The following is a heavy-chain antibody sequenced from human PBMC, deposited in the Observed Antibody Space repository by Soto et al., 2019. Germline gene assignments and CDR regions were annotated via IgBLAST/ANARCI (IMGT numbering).Heavy chain of an antibody. Sequence: EVQLVESGGGLVKPGGSLRLSCAASGFTFSSYSMNWVRQAPGKGLEWVSSISSSSSYIYYADSVKGRFTISRDNAKHSLYLQMNSLRAEDTAVYYCASPSPGFGALLGLRNYMDVWGKGTTVTVSS. CDR2: ISSSSSYI. D-gene: IGHD3-10*01. CDR3: ASPSPGFGALLGLRNYMDV. CDR1: GFTFSSYS. J-gene: IGHJ6*03. V-gene: IGHV3-21*01.